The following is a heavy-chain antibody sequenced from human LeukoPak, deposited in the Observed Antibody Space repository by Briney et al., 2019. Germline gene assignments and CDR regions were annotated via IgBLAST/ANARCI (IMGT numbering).Heavy chain of an antibody. CDR2: MYYSGST. J-gene: IGHJ3*02. Sequence: SETLSLTCTVSGGSISSSGYYWGWIRQPPGKGLEWIGSMYYSGSTDYNPSLKSRVTISVDTSKNQFSLRLTSVTAADTAVYYCARNRGDYYDSSGYFRLGDAFDIWGQGTMVTVSS. V-gene: IGHV4-39*07. D-gene: IGHD3-22*01. CDR3: ARNRGDYYDSSGYFRLGDAFDI. CDR1: GGSISSSGYY.